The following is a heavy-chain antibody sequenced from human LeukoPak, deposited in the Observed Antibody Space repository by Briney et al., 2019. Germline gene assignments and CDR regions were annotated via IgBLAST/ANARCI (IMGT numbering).Heavy chain of an antibody. J-gene: IGHJ3*02. CDR3: ARHPPRVHFDI. CDR1: GGSISIHY. Sequence: SETLSLTCTVSGGSISIHYWSWIRQPAGKGLEWIGRIYASGSPNYNPSLKSRVTISVDTSKNQFSLKLSSVTAADTAVYYCARHPPRVHFDIWGQGTMVTVSS. V-gene: IGHV4-4*07. CDR2: IYASGSP.